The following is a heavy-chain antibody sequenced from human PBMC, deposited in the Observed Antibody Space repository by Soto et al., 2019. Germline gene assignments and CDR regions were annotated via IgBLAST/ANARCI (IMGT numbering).Heavy chain of an antibody. J-gene: IGHJ3*02. CDR3: ARDAGYQLTGAFDI. Sequence: QVQVQESGPGLVKPSETLSLTCTVSGGSISTYYWSWIRQPPGKGLEWIGYVTYSGGPTYNPSLKSRVTISVDTYKEFSLNLTSVTAADTAVYYCARDAGYQLTGAFDIWGQGTMVTVSS. V-gene: IGHV4-59*01. CDR2: VTYSGGP. CDR1: GGSISTYY. D-gene: IGHD2-2*01.